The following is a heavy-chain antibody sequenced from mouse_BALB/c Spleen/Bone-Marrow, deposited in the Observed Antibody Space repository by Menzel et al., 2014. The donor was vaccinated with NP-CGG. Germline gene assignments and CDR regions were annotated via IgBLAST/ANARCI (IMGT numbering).Heavy chain of an antibody. CDR1: GFTLSSYT. V-gene: IGHV5-12-2*01. J-gene: IGHJ3*01. CDR3: ARRAGAY. Sequence: EVQVVESGGGLVQPGGSLKLSCAASGFTLSSYTMSWVRQTPEKRLEWVAYISNGGGSTYYPDTVKGRFTISRDNAKNTLYLQMSSLKSEDTDMYYCARRAGAYWGQGTLVTVSA. D-gene: IGHD3-3*01. CDR2: ISNGGGST.